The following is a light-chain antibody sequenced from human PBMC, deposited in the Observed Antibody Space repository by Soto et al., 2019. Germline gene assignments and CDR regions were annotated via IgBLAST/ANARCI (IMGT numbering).Light chain of an antibody. CDR3: QSYDSSLSGPYVV. J-gene: IGLJ2*01. CDR2: GNS. Sequence: QSVLTQPPSVSGAPGQRVTISCTGSSSNIGAGYDVHWYQQLPGTAPKLLIYGNSNRPSGVPDRFSGSKSGTSASLAITGLQAEDEADYYCQSYDSSLSGPYVVFVGGTQLTVL. CDR1: SSNIGAGYD. V-gene: IGLV1-40*01.